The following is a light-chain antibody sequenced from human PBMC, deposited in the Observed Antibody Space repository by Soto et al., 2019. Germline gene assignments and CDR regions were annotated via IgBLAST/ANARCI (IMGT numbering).Light chain of an antibody. Sequence: QLVLTQSPSASASLGASVKLTCTLSSGHSSYAIAWHQQQPEKGPRYLMKVNSDGSHIKGDGISDRFSGSSSGAERYLTISSLQSEDEADYYCQTQRAFGGGTKLTVL. V-gene: IGLV4-69*01. J-gene: IGLJ2*01. CDR1: SGHSSYA. CDR3: QTQRA. CDR2: VNSDGSH.